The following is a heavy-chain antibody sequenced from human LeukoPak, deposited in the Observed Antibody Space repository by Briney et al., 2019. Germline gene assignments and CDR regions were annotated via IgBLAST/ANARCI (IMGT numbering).Heavy chain of an antibody. CDR1: GYSFTTYG. D-gene: IGHD6-6*01. J-gene: IGHJ4*02. CDR2: ISAYNGNT. V-gene: IGHV1-18*01. CDR3: ARVISYDSSPFDY. Sequence: ASVKVSCKASGYSFTTYGISWVRQAPGQGLEWMGWISAYNGNTNYAQKLQGRVTMTTDTSTSTAYMELRSLRSDDTAVYYRARVISYDSSPFDYWGQGTLVTVSS.